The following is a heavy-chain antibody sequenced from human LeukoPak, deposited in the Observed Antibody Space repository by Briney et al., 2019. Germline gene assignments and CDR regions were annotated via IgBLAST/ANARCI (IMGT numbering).Heavy chain of an antibody. Sequence: GSSVKVSCKASGGTFSSYTISWVRQAPGQGLEWMGRIIPILGIANYAQKFQGRVTITADKSTSTAYMELSSLRSEDTAMYYCATWSEERVDYWGQGTLVTVSS. V-gene: IGHV1-69*02. J-gene: IGHJ4*02. CDR2: IIPILGIA. CDR1: GGTFSSYT. D-gene: IGHD1-1*01. CDR3: ATWSEERVDY.